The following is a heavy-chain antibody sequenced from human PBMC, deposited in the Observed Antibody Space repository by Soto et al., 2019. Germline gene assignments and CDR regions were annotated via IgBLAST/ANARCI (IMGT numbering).Heavy chain of an antibody. CDR2: INPSGGST. J-gene: IGHJ4*02. Sequence: GASVKVSCKASGYTFTSYYMHWVRQAPGQGLEWMGIINPSGGSTSYAQKFQGRVTMTRDTSTSTVYMELSSLRSEDTAVYYCAITSQRCSGGSCYSGYFDYWGQGTLVTVS. V-gene: IGHV1-46*03. CDR3: AITSQRCSGGSCYSGYFDY. CDR1: GYTFTSYY. D-gene: IGHD2-15*01.